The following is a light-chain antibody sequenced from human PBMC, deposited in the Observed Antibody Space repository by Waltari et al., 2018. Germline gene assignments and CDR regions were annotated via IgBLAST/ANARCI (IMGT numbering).Light chain of an antibody. V-gene: IGKV1-27*01. CDR2: GAS. CDR1: QDIGNF. Sequence: DIQMTQSPSSLSASVGDRVTITCRASQDIGNFLAWYQHKPGKVPNLLIYGASILQSGVPSRFRGSGSGTDFTLTINSLQPEDVATYYCQKYNSAPWTFGQGSQVEIK. J-gene: IGKJ1*01. CDR3: QKYNSAPWT.